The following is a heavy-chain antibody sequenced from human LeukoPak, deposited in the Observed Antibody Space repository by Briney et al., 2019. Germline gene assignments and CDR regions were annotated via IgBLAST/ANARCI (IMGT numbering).Heavy chain of an antibody. J-gene: IGHJ5*02. V-gene: IGHV5-51*01. CDR1: GYSFTNYW. CDR2: IYPGDSDT. CDR3: VTQDPQLAP. Sequence: GESLKISCKGSGYSFTNYWIGWVRQMPGKGLEWMGLIYPGDSDTKYTPSFQGQVTISVDKSISTAYLQWNSLKASDTAMYYCVTQDPQLAPWGQGTLVTVSS.